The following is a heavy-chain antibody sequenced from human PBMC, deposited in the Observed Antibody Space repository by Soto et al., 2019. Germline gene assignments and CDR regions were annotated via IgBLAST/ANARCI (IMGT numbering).Heavy chain of an antibody. CDR1: GFTFSSYA. Sequence: GGSLRLSCAASGFTFSSYAMSWVRQAPGKGLEWVSAISGSGGSTYYADSVKGRFTISRDNSKNTLYLQMNSLRAEDTAVYYCAKDLASQGSGYDWSLYYYYGMDVWGQGTTVTVSS. CDR2: ISGSGGST. J-gene: IGHJ6*02. D-gene: IGHD5-12*01. V-gene: IGHV3-23*01. CDR3: AKDLASQGSGYDWSLYYYYGMDV.